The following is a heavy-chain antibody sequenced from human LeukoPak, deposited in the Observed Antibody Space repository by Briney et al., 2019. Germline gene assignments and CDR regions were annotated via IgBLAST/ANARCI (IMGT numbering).Heavy chain of an antibody. CDR2: IRSRTNTYAT. V-gene: IGHV3-73*01. CDR3: TRGSQSDYYYGMDV. J-gene: IGHJ6*02. Sequence: QSGGSLRLSCAASGFTFSSYWMSWVRQAPGKGLEWVGRIRSRTNTYATAYAASVKGRFTISRDDSKNTAYLQMNSLKTEDTAVYYCTRGSQSDYYYGMDVWGQGTTVTVSS. CDR1: GFTFSSYW.